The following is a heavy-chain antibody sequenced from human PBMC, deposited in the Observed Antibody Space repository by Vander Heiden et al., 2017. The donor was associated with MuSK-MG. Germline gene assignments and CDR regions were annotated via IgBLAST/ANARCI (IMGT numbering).Heavy chain of an antibody. D-gene: IGHD3-22*01. CDR1: GFPFSSYA. Sequence: EVQLLESGGGLVQPGGSLRLSCAASGFPFSSYAMSWVRQAPGKGLEWVAAISGGGGNTYYADSVKGRFTISRDNSKNTLYLQMSSLRAEDTAVYYCTKEGPNYYDSSGYPTDWGQGTLVTVSS. J-gene: IGHJ4*02. CDR3: TKEGPNYYDSSGYPTD. V-gene: IGHV3-23*01. CDR2: ISGGGGNT.